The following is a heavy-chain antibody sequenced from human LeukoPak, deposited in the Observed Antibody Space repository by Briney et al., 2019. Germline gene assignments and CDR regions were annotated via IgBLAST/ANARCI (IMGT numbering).Heavy chain of an antibody. CDR1: GYTFTSYY. D-gene: IGHD6-13*01. V-gene: IGHV1-46*01. CDR2: INPSGGST. CDR3: ARSEPRYSSSDNWFDP. Sequence: ASVKVSCKASGYTFTSYYMHWVRQAPGQGLEWMGIINPSGGSTSYAQKFQGRVTITRDTSTSTVYMELSSLRSEDTAVYYCARSEPRYSSSDNWFDPWGQGTLVTVSS. J-gene: IGHJ5*02.